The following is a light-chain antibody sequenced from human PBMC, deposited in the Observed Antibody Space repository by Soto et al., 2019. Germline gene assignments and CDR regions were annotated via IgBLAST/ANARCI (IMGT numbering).Light chain of an antibody. V-gene: IGLV2-8*01. J-gene: IGLJ2*01. CDR2: EVS. CDR1: SSDVGGYNY. CDR3: SSYAGSNNWGV. Sequence: QSALTQPPSASGSPGQSVTISCTGTSSDVGGYNYVSWYQQHPGKAPKLMICEVSKRPSGVPDRFSGSKSGNTASLTVSGLQAEDEADYYCSSYAGSNNWGVFGGGTKLTVL.